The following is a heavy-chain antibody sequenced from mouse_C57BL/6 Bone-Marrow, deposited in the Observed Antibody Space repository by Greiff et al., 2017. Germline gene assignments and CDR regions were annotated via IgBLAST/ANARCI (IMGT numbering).Heavy chain of an antibody. D-gene: IGHD2-12*01. Sequence: VQLVESGAELVKPGASVKMSCKASGYTFTSSWITWVKQRPGQGLEWIGDIYPGRGSTNYNEKLKSKATLTVDTSSRTAYMQLSSLTSEVSAVYYCARPYYSYYWYFDVWGTGTTVTVSS. CDR3: ARPYYSYYWYFDV. CDR1: GYTFTSSW. V-gene: IGHV1-55*01. J-gene: IGHJ1*03. CDR2: IYPGRGST.